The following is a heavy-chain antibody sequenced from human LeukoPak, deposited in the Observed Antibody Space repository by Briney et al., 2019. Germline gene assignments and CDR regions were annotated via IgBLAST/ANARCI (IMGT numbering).Heavy chain of an antibody. CDR2: ISAYNGNT. V-gene: IGHV1-18*04. D-gene: IGHD6-19*01. CDR3: ARSLAVAGTGFLFY. CDR1: GYTFTSYG. J-gene: IGHJ4*02. Sequence: ASVKVSCKASGYTFTSYGISWVRQAPGQGLEWMGCISAYNGNTNYAQKLQGRVTMTTDTSTSTAYMELRSLRSDDTAVYYCARSLAVAGTGFLFYWGQGTLVTVSS.